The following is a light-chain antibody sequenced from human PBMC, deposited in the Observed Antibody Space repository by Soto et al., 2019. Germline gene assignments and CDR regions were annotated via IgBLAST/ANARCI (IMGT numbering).Light chain of an antibody. CDR2: DAS. V-gene: IGKV1-5*01. CDR1: QSISSW. CDR3: QQYNTYSPT. Sequence: DIQMTQSPSTLSASVGDRVTITCRASQSISSWLAWYQQKRGKAPKFLIYDASSLESGVPSRFSGSGSGTEFTLTISSLQPDDFATYYCQQYNTYSPTFGQGTKVEIK. J-gene: IGKJ1*01.